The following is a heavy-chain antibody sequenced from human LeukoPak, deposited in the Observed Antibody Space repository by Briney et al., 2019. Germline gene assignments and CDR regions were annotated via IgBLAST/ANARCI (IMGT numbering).Heavy chain of an antibody. CDR2: IYSGGST. CDR1: GFTVSSNY. J-gene: IGHJ4*02. Sequence: GGSLRLSCAASGFTVSSNYMSWVRQAPGKGLEWVSVIYSGGSTYYADSMKGRFTISRDNSKNTLYLQMNSLRAEDTAVYYCARQYYDSSGYYGFDYWGQGTLVTVSS. D-gene: IGHD3-22*01. V-gene: IGHV3-53*01. CDR3: ARQYYDSSGYYGFDY.